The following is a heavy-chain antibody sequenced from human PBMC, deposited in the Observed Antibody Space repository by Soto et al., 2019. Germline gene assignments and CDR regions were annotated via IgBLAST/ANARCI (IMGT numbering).Heavy chain of an antibody. V-gene: IGHV1-18*01. CDR1: GGTFSSYA. J-gene: IGHJ4*02. CDR3: ARVDYGDCGFDY. CDR2: ISAYNGNT. D-gene: IGHD4-17*01. Sequence: ASVKVSCKASGGTFSSYAISWVRQAPGQGLEWMGWISAYNGNTNYAQKLQGRVTMTTDTSTSTAYVELRSLRSDDTAVYYCARVDYGDCGFDYWGQGTLVTVSS.